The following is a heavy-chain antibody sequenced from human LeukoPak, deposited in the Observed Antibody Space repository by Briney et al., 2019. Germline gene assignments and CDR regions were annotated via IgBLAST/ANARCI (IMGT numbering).Heavy chain of an antibody. CDR1: GYSISSGYY. J-gene: IGHJ1*01. V-gene: IGHV4-38-2*02. CDR3: ARQGDYYDSSGYIIQH. D-gene: IGHD3-22*01. Sequence: KPSETLSLTCTVSGYSISSGYYWGWIRQPPGEGLEWIGSIYHSGSTYYNPSLKSRVTISVDTSKNQFSLKLSSVTAADTAVYYCARQGDYYDSSGYIIQHWGQGTLVTVSS. CDR2: IYHSGST.